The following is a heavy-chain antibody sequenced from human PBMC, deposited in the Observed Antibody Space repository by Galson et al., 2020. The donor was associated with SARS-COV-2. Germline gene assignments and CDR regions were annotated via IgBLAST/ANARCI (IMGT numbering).Heavy chain of an antibody. V-gene: IGHV3-30*18. J-gene: IGHJ4*02. Sequence: GESLKISCAASGFTFSSYGMHWVRQAPGKGLEWVAVISYDGSNKYYADSVKGRLTISRDNSKNTLYLQMNSLRAEDTAVYYCAKEGIVGAGDIGLGLGYWGQGTLVTISS. D-gene: IGHD1-26*01. CDR1: GFTFSSYG. CDR3: AKEGIVGAGDIGLGLGY. CDR2: ISYDGSNK.